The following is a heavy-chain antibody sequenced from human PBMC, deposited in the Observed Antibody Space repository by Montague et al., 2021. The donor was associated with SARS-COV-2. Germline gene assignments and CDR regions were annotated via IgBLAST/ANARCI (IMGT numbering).Heavy chain of an antibody. CDR1: GFXFSASA. D-gene: IGHD2-21*01. J-gene: IGHJ4*02. V-gene: IGHV3-23*01. CDR2: ISDTGVSS. Sequence: SLRLSCATSGFXFSASAMTWVRQVPGKGLEWVSAISDTGVSSSYSESVXGRFTISRDNSKNTVHLQMNSLRAEDTAIYYCATNKTECGGSCYCLEYWGLGTQVTVSS. CDR3: ATNKTECGGSCYCLEY.